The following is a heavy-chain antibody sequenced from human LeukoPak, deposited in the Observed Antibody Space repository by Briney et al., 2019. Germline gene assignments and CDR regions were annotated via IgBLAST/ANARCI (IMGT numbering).Heavy chain of an antibody. D-gene: IGHD4-17*01. CDR1: GFTFSSYA. CDR2: TSGSGGST. V-gene: IGHV3-23*01. Sequence: GGSLRLSCAASGFTFSSYAMSWVRQAPGKGLEWVSATSGSGGSTYYADSVKSRFTISRDNSKNTLYLQMNSLRAEDTAVYYCAKVDFSTVTAGFDYWGQGTLVTVSS. CDR3: AKVDFSTVTAGFDY. J-gene: IGHJ4*02.